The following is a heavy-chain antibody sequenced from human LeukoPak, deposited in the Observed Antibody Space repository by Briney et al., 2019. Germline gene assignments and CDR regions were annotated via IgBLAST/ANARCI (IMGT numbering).Heavy chain of an antibody. Sequence: VASVKVSCKASGYTFTGYYMHWVRQAPGQGLEWMGWINPNSGGTNYAQKLQGRVTMTRDTSISTAYMELSRLRSDDTAVYYCARVVSETQDYYYYMDVWGKGTTVTVSS. J-gene: IGHJ6*03. V-gene: IGHV1-2*02. D-gene: IGHD6-25*01. CDR3: ARVVSETQDYYYYMDV. CDR1: GYTFTGYY. CDR2: INPNSGGT.